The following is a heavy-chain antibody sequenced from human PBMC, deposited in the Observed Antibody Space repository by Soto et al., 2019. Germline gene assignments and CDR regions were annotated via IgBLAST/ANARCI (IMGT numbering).Heavy chain of an antibody. CDR3: AKDKTSRAHVLRFLEWSYLFDY. CDR1: GFTFSSYG. Sequence: GGSLRLSCAASGFTFSSYGMHWVRQAPGKGLEWVAVISYDGSNKYYADSVKGRFTISRDNSKNTLYLQMNSLRAEDTAVYYCAKDKTSRAHVLRFLEWSYLFDYWGQGTLVTVSS. J-gene: IGHJ4*02. CDR2: ISYDGSNK. D-gene: IGHD3-3*01. V-gene: IGHV3-30*18.